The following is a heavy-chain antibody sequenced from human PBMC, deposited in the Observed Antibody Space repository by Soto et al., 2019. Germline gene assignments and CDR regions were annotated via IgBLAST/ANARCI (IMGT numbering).Heavy chain of an antibody. J-gene: IGHJ5*02. V-gene: IGHV4-39*02. CDR3: SRRAPEGFDP. Sequence: PSETLSLACTVSGGSMATSSYFWAWIRRPPGKGLEGIGSIDYRGTIYNNPSLKSRVTISVDTSKNHFSLKLDSVTAADTALYYCSRRAPEGFDPWGQGTLVTVPP. CDR1: GGSMATSSYF. CDR2: IDYRGTI.